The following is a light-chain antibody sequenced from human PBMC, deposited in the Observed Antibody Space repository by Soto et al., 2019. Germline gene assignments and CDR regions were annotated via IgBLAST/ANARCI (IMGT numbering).Light chain of an antibody. CDR1: SSDVGGYNY. CDR3: TSYTDSKTGV. Sequence: QSVLTQPASVSGSPGQSITISCTGTSSDVGGYNYVSWYQHHPDKAPKLIIYEVSNRPSGVSNSFSGSKSGNVASLTISGLQAEDEADYYCTSYTDSKTGVFGGGTKLTVL. V-gene: IGLV2-14*01. J-gene: IGLJ3*02. CDR2: EVS.